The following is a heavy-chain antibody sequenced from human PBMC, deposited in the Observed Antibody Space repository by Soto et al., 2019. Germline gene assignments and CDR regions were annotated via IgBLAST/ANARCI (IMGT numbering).Heavy chain of an antibody. Sequence: ASVKVSCKTSGYTFTSYGINWVRQAPGQGLEWMGWISSYNGNTNYAQKLQGRVTMTTDTSTSTAYMELRSLRSDDTAVYYCARGGNGDYDYYYGMDVWGQGTTVTVSS. CDR3: ARGGNGDYDYYYGMDV. CDR1: GYTFTSYG. V-gene: IGHV1-18*04. CDR2: ISSYNGNT. J-gene: IGHJ6*02. D-gene: IGHD4-17*01.